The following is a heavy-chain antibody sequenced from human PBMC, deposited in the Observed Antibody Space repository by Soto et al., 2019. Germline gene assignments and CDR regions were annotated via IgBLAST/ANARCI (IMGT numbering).Heavy chain of an antibody. CDR1: GFTFSTYA. D-gene: IGHD1-26*01. CDR3: GPTYGTSGY. J-gene: IGHJ4*02. Sequence: EVQLLESGRGLVQPGGSLRLSCAASGFTFSTYAMSWVRQAPGKGLEWVSTITGSGGSTYYADSVKGRFTISRDNSKNTLCLQMNSLRAEDTAVYYCGPTYGTSGYWGQGTLVTVSS. V-gene: IGHV3-23*01. CDR2: ITGSGGST.